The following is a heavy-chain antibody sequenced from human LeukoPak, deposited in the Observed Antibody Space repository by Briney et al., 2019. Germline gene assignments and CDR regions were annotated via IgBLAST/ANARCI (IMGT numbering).Heavy chain of an antibody. CDR2: ISYDGSKK. D-gene: IGHD3-9*01. V-gene: IGHV3-30-3*02. CDR3: AKSARYFDFDY. CDR1: GFTFRSHG. Sequence: GGSLRLSCAASGFTFRSHGMHWVRQAPGKGLEWAAVISYDGSKKDYADSVKGRFTISRDSSKNTLYLQMSNLRAEDTAVYYCAKSARYFDFDYWGQGTLVTVSS. J-gene: IGHJ4*02.